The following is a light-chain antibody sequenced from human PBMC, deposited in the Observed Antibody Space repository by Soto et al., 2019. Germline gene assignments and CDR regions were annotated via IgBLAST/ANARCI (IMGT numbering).Light chain of an antibody. CDR1: QSVSSN. Sequence: EIVMTQSPATLSVSPGARATLSCRASQSVSSNLAWYQQKPGQAPRLLIYGASTRATGFPARFSGSRSGTEFTLTISSLQSEDFAVYYCQQYNNWPLTFGGGTKVEIK. J-gene: IGKJ4*01. CDR2: GAS. CDR3: QQYNNWPLT. V-gene: IGKV3-15*01.